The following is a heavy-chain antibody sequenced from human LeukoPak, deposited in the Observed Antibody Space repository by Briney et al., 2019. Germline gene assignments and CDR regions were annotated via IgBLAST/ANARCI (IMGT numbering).Heavy chain of an antibody. D-gene: IGHD1-1*01. CDR2: IYPGDSDT. V-gene: IGHV5-51*01. CDR3: ARNITTGTATDAFDI. J-gene: IGHJ3*02. Sequence: GESLEIPWQGPGYSFTSFRIGWVRQMPGKGLEWIGIIYPGDSDTRYSPSFQGQVTISADKSISTAYLQWSSLKATDTAMYYCARNITTGTATDAFDIWGQGTMVTVSS. CDR1: GYSFTSFR.